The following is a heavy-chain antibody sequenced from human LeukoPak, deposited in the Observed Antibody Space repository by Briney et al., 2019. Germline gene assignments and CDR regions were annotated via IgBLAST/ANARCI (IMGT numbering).Heavy chain of an antibody. CDR1: GGSISSSSYY. CDR2: IYYSGST. D-gene: IGHD3-3*01. Sequence: SETLSLTCTVSGGSISSSSYYWGWIRPPPGKGLEWIGSIYYSGSTYYNPSLKSRVTISVDTSKNRFSLKLSSVTAADTAVYYCARGVDFWGGYYGAGYYYYYMDVWGKGTTVTVSS. CDR3: ARGVDFWGGYYGAGYYYYYMDV. V-gene: IGHV4-39*07. J-gene: IGHJ6*03.